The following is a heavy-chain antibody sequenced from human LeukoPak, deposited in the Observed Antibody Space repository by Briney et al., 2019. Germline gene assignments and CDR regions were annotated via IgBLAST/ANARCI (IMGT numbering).Heavy chain of an antibody. CDR2: IIPIFGIA. Sequence: SVKVSCKASGGTFSSYAISWVRQAPGQGLEWMGRIIPIFGIANYAQKFQGRVTITADKSTSTAYMELSSLRSEDTAVYYYARGPSDYFDYWGQGTLVTVSS. CDR3: ARGPSDYFDY. J-gene: IGHJ4*02. V-gene: IGHV1-69*04. CDR1: GGTFSSYA.